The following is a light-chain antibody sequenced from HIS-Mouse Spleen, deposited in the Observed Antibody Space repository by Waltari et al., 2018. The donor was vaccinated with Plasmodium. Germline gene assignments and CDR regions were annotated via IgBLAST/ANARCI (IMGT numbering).Light chain of an antibody. CDR1: ALPKKY. J-gene: IGLJ3*02. CDR2: EDS. CDR3: YSTDSSGNHRV. V-gene: IGLV3-10*01. Sequence: SYELTQPPSVSVSPGQTARITRSGDALPKKYAYWYQQKQGQAPGLVIYEDSKRPSGNPERFSGSSSGTMATLTISGAQVEDEADYYCYSTDSSGNHRVFGGGTKLTVL.